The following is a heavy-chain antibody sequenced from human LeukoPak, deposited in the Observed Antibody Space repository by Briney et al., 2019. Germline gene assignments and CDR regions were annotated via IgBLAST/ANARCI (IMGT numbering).Heavy chain of an antibody. CDR1: GYTFTSYD. J-gene: IGHJ4*02. Sequence: GASVKVSCKASGYTFTSYDINWVRQATGQGLEWMGWMNPNSGNTGYAQKFQGRVTITRNTSISTAYMELSSLRSDDTAVYYCAREITVTGRAHYWGQGTLVTVSS. CDR2: MNPNSGNT. D-gene: IGHD4-11*01. V-gene: IGHV1-8*03. CDR3: AREITVTGRAHY.